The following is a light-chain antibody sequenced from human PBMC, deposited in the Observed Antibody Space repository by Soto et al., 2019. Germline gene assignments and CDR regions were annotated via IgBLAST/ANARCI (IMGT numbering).Light chain of an antibody. Sequence: EIVMTQSPATLSVSPGDRATLSCRASQRVSSNLAWYQQKPVQAPRLLIYAASTSSTGVPARFSGSGSVTEFTLTISSLQSEDCAVYYCQQYDNWPPYTFGQGTNLEIK. J-gene: IGKJ2*01. CDR1: QRVSSN. CDR2: AAS. CDR3: QQYDNWPPYT. V-gene: IGKV3-15*01.